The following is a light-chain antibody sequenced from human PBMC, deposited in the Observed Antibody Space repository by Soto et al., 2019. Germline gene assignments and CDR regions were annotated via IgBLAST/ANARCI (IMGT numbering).Light chain of an antibody. J-gene: IGKJ1*01. V-gene: IGKV3-15*01. Sequence: EIVMTQSPATLSVFPGERATLSCRASQTVSSNLAWYQQKPGQAPRLLIYGASTRAIDIPARFSSSGSETEFTLTISSLQSEDFAVYYCQHYSNWQTWTFGQGTRVEIK. CDR1: QTVSSN. CDR3: QHYSNWQTWT. CDR2: GAS.